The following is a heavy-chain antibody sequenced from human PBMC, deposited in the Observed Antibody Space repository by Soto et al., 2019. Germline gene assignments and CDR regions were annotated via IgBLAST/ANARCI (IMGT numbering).Heavy chain of an antibody. CDR1: GFTFSSYA. Sequence: GGSLRLSCAASGFTFSSYAMHWVRQAPGKGLEWVAVISYDGSNKYYADSVKGRFTISRDNSKNTLHLQMNILRAEDTAVYYCARDLGYCSSTSCPDFQYYYYYGMDVWGQGTTVTVSS. CDR2: ISYDGSNK. CDR3: ARDLGYCSSTSCPDFQYYYYYGMDV. D-gene: IGHD2-2*01. V-gene: IGHV3-30-3*01. J-gene: IGHJ6*02.